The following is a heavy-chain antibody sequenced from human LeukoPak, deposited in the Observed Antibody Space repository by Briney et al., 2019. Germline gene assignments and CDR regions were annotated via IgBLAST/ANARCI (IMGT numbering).Heavy chain of an antibody. V-gene: IGHV3-23*01. CDR1: GFTFSSYA. J-gene: IGHJ3*02. Sequence: GGSLRLSCAASGFTFSSYAMSWVRQAPGKGLEWVSAISGSGGSTYYADSVKGRFTISRDNSKNTLYLQLKSLRAKDTAVYYCAKVRLAYCDGDCYWSTDDAFDIWGQGTMVTVSS. D-gene: IGHD2-21*02. CDR2: ISGSGGST. CDR3: AKVRLAYCDGDCYWSTDDAFDI.